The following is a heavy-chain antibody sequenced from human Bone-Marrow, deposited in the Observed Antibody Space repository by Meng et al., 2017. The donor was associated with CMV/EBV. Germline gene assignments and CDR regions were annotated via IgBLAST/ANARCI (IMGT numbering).Heavy chain of an antibody. CDR1: GYTFTGYY. CDR2: INPNSGGT. D-gene: IGHD6-13*01. J-gene: IGHJ4*02. Sequence: ASVKVSCKASGYTFTGYYMHWVRQAPGQGLEWMGWINPNSGGTNYAQKFQGRVTMTRDTSISTAYMELSSLRSEDTAVYYCARGDSSSWASPPLDYWGQGTRVTVSS. CDR3: ARGDSSSWASPPLDY. V-gene: IGHV1-2*02.